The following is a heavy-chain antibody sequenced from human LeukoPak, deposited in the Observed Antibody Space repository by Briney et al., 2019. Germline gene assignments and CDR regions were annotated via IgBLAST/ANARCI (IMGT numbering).Heavy chain of an antibody. CDR3: AGREYSSSWIDY. CDR1: GGSISTTDFY. V-gene: IGHV4-39*01. J-gene: IGHJ4*02. CDR2: IYYSGAT. Sequence: SETLSLTCTVSGGSISTTDFYWGWIRQPPGKGLEWIGTIYYSGATYYTPSLKSRVTMSVDTSKNQFSLNLSSVTAADTAVYYCAGREYSSSWIDYWGQGTLVTVSS. D-gene: IGHD6-13*01.